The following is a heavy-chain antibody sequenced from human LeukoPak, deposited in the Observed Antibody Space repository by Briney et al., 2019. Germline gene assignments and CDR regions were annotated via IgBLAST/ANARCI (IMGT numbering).Heavy chain of an antibody. D-gene: IGHD1-7*01. Sequence: PGGSLRLSCAASGFTFSTYGMNWVRQAPGKGLEWVSAISGSGGSTYYADSVKGRFTISRDNSKNTLYLQMNSLRAEDTAIYYCAKDGKTRNWNYFQAKPVYWGQGTLVTVSS. V-gene: IGHV3-23*01. J-gene: IGHJ4*02. CDR3: AKDGKTRNWNYFQAKPVY. CDR2: ISGSGGST. CDR1: GFTFSTYG.